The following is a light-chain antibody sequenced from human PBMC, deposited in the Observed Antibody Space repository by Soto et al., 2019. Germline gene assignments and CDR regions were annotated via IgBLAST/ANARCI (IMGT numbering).Light chain of an antibody. CDR3: QQVSHYPYT. Sequence: DIQLSQSPCFLSASVEDRVTITCRASYDISSSLAWYQQEPGKPPKLLIYGSSTLQTGVPSRFSGTGSGTKFTLAISSLQFGDFATYDCQQVSHYPYTFGQVTKVDIK. CDR1: YDISSS. CDR2: GSS. V-gene: IGKV1-9*01. J-gene: IGKJ2*01.